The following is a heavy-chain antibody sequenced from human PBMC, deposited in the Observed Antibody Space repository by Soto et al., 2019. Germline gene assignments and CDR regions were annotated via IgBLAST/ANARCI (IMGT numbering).Heavy chain of an antibody. CDR3: AKDQGGYMVSGMDV. D-gene: IGHD2-2*02. J-gene: IGHJ6*02. V-gene: IGHV1-2*02. Sequence: QVQLVQSRAEVKKPGASVNVSCKASGYTFTDCYIYWLRQAPGHGLEWMGWINPNSGATNYAHNFQGRVTMTRDTSIRAAYMELSRLSSDDTAVYYCAKDQGGYMVSGMDVWGQGTTVTVSS. CDR1: GYTFTDCY. CDR2: INPNSGAT.